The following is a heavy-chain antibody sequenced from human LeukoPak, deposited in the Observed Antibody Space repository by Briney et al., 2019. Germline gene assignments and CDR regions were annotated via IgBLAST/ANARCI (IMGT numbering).Heavy chain of an antibody. Sequence: GGSLRLSCAASGFTVSSNYMSWVRQAPGKGLEWVSVIYSGGSTYYADSVKGRFTISRDNSKNTLYLQMNSLRAEDTAVYYCVRDHRRGPYYYYMDVWGKGTTVTVPS. V-gene: IGHV3-53*01. CDR1: GFTVSSNY. CDR2: IYSGGST. J-gene: IGHJ6*03. CDR3: VRDHRRGPYYYYMDV.